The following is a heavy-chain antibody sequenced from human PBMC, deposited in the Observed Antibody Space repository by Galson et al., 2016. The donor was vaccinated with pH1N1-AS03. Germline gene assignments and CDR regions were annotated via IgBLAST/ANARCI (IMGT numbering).Heavy chain of an antibody. V-gene: IGHV3-30*02. CDR3: TKDPRSYCSGGACFGYFHY. CDR2: VRYDVNNK. Sequence: SLRLSCAASGFTFSTYGMHWVRQAPGRGLEWVALVRYDVNNKYYADSVKGRFTISRDNSKNTLYLQMNSLRAEDTAVYYCTKDPRSYCSGGACFGYFHYWGQGTLVTVSS. D-gene: IGHD2-15*01. J-gene: IGHJ4*02. CDR1: GFTFSTYG.